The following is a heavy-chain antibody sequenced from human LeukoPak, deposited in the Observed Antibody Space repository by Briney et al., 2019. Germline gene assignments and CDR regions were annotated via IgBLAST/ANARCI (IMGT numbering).Heavy chain of an antibody. CDR3: AKDTLWGYCSSTSCSRFDY. CDR1: GFTFSSYA. V-gene: IGHV3-30*04. CDR2: ISYDGSNK. J-gene: IGHJ4*02. D-gene: IGHD2-2*01. Sequence: GGSLRLSCAASGFTFSSYAMHWVRQAPGKGLEWVAVISYDGSNKYYADSVKGRFTISRDNSKNTLYLQMNSLRAEDTAVYYCAKDTLWGYCSSTSCSRFDYWGQGTLVTVSS.